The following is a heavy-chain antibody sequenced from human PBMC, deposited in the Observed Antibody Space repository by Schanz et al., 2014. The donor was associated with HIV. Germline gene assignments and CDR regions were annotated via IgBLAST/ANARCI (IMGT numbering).Heavy chain of an antibody. D-gene: IGHD6-13*01. CDR3: AKEEQQLGGVGGYHFDY. CDR2: MDLDGSTT. V-gene: IGHV3-74*01. CDR1: GFTFSNYW. Sequence: VQLVESGGGLVKPGGSLRLSCAASGFTFSNYWMHWVRQAPGKGLVWVSRMDLDGSTTNYADSVKGRFTISRDNSKNTLYLQRNSLRAEDTAVYYCAKEEQQLGGVGGYHFDYWGQGTLVTVSS. J-gene: IGHJ4*02.